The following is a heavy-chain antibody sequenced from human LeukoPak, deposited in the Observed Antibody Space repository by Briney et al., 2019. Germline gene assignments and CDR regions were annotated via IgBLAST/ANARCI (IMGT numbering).Heavy chain of an antibody. CDR2: INHSGST. D-gene: IGHD3-10*01. V-gene: IGHV4-39*07. Sequence: PSETLSLTCTVSGGSISGSSYYWGWLRQPPGKGLEWIGGINHSGSTNFNPSLKSRVTISVDTSKNQFSLKLSSVTAADTAVYYCARGIRYYGSGSLYFDYWGRGTLVTVSS. CDR3: ARGIRYYGSGSLYFDY. J-gene: IGHJ4*02. CDR1: GGSISGSSYY.